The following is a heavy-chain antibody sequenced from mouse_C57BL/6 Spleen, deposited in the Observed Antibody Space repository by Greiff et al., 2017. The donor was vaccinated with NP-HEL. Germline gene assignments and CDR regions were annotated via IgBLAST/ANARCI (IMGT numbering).Heavy chain of an antibody. V-gene: IGHV1-18*01. CDR3: ARYGRWDGVYYFDY. J-gene: IGHJ2*01. D-gene: IGHD4-1*01. CDR1: GYTFTDYN. Sequence: VQLQQSGPELVKPGASVKIPCKASGYTFTDYNMDWVKQSHGKSLEWIGDINPNNGGTIYNQKFKGKATLTVDKSSSTAYMELRSLISEDTAVYYCARYGRWDGVYYFDYWGQGTTLTVSS. CDR2: INPNNGGT.